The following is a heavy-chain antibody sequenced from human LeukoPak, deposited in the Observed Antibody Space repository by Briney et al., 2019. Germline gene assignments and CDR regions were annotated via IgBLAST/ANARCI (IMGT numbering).Heavy chain of an antibody. CDR2: IYYSGST. V-gene: IGHV4-59*01. J-gene: IGHJ5*02. CDR3: ARGLKSGIDP. Sequence: SETLSLTCTVSGGSISSYYWSWIRQPPGKGLEWIGYIYYSGSTNYNPSLKSRVTISVDTSKNQFSLKLSSVTAADTAVYYCARGLKSGIDPWGQGTLVTASS. D-gene: IGHD3-10*01. CDR1: GGSISSYY.